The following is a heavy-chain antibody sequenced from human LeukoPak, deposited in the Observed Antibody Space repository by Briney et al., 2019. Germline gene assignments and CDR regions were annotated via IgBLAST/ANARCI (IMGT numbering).Heavy chain of an antibody. CDR1: GYTFTSYG. V-gene: IGHV1-18*01. D-gene: IGHD4-17*01. J-gene: IGHJ5*02. CDR2: ISAYNGNT. Sequence: ASVKVSCKASGYTFTSYGISWVRQAPGQGLEWMGWISAYNGNTNDAQKLQGRVTMTTDTSTSTAYMELRSLRSDDTAVYYCAGTGTTVTPFDPWGQGTLVTVSS. CDR3: AGTGTTVTPFDP.